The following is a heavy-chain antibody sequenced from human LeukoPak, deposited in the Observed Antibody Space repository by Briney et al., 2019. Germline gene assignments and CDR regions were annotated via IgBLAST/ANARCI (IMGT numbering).Heavy chain of an antibody. CDR3: AHRKNYYDSSVFDN. CDR2: IYWDDDR. CDR1: GLSLNTRGVG. J-gene: IGHJ4*02. V-gene: IGHV2-5*02. D-gene: IGHD3-22*01. Sequence: SGPTLVNPTQTLTLTCTFSGLSLNTRGVGVGWIRQPPGRALEWLALIYWDDDRRYSPSLKSRLTITKDTSKNQVVLTMTNMDPVDTVTYFCAHRKNYYDSSVFDNWGQGALVTVSS.